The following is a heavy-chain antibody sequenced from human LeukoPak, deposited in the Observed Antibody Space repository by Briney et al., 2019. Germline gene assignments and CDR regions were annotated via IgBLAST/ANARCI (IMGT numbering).Heavy chain of an antibody. CDR1: GYSFTSYG. J-gene: IGHJ4*02. V-gene: IGHV1-18*01. D-gene: IGHD3-22*01. Sequence: ASVKVSCKASGYSFTSYGISWVRQAPGQGLEWMGWISAYNGNTNYAQKLQGRVTMTTDTSTSTAYMELRSLRSDDTAVYYCARESYDSSGYYPGYWGQGTLVTVSS. CDR3: ARESYDSSGYYPGY. CDR2: ISAYNGNT.